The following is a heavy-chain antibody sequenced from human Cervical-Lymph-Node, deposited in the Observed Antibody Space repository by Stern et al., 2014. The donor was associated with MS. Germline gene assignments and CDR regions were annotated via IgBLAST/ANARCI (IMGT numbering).Heavy chain of an antibody. Sequence: EVQLVESGGGLVQPGGSLRLSCAASGFTFSSYWMNWVRQAPGKGLEWVANIRRDGGEKYYVKSVKGRFSVSRDNAKNSLSLQMNSLRVEDTAIYYCARALGYDGYDASDIWGQGTMVTVSS. J-gene: IGHJ3*02. D-gene: IGHD5-12*01. CDR2: IRRDGGEK. V-gene: IGHV3-7*01. CDR1: GFTFSSYW. CDR3: ARALGYDGYDASDI.